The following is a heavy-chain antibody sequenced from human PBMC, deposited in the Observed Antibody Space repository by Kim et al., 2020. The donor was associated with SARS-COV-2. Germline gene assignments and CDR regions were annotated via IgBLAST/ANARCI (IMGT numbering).Heavy chain of an antibody. V-gene: IGHV3-48*01. CDR2: ISTSGSTI. CDR3: AYSSRWGDYNYAMDV. J-gene: IGHJ6*02. D-gene: IGHD6-13*01. Sequence: GGSLRLSCAASGFTFSNYPMNWVRQAPGKGLEWVSYISTSGSTIYYADSVKGRFIISRDNARNSLYLQLSSLRAEDTAVYYCAYSSRWGDYNYAMDVWCQGTTVTVSS. CDR1: GFTFSNYP.